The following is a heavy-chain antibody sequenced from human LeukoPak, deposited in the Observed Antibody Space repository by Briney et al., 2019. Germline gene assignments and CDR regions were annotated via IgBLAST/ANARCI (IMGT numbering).Heavy chain of an antibody. D-gene: IGHD5-18*01. CDR1: GGSISSYY. Sequence: SETLSLTCTVYGGSISSYYWSWIRQPPGGWLGWIGYIYYSGSTNYNPSLKSRVTISVDTSKNQFSLKLSSVTAEDTAVYYCARDHGYSYGSNGYAFDIWGQVTMVTVSS. CDR3: ARDHGYSYGSNGYAFDI. J-gene: IGHJ3*02. V-gene: IGHV4-59*01. CDR2: IYYSGST.